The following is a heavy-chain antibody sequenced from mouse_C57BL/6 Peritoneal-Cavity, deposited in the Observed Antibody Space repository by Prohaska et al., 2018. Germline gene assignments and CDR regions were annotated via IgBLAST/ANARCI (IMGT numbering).Heavy chain of an antibody. J-gene: IGHJ2*01. Sequence: KMSCKASGYTFTSYTMHLVKQRPGQGLEWIGYINPSSGYTKYNQKFKDKATLTADKSSSTAYMQLSSLTSEDSAVYYCAVDSSGFDYWGQGTTLTVSS. V-gene: IGHV1-4*01. CDR3: AVDSSGFDY. CDR2: INPSSGYT. CDR1: GYTFTSYT. D-gene: IGHD3-2*02.